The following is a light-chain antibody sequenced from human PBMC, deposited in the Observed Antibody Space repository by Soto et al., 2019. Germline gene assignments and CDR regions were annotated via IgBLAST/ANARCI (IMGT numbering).Light chain of an antibody. CDR2: TAS. J-gene: IGKJ5*01. Sequence: QMAQSPSSLSSSLGDIVAITFRASQSISSYLNWYQQKPGKAPNLLIHTASTLQSGVPSRFSGSGPGTEFTLTISSLQPEDFATYYCQQRNSYPITFGQGTRLEIK. V-gene: IGKV1-9*01. CDR3: QQRNSYPIT. CDR1: QSISSY.